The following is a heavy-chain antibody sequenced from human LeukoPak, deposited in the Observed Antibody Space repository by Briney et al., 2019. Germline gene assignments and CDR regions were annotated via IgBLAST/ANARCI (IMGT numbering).Heavy chain of an antibody. Sequence: GGSLRLSCAVSGFTFSGFWMSWSRRAPGKGLEWVASINSDGSEGYYADVVKGRFTISRDNAKNSLYLQINSLRAEDTAVYYCARSSYSSSSSVWGQGTMVTVSS. D-gene: IGHD6-6*01. CDR2: INSDGSEG. CDR1: GFTFSGFW. CDR3: ARSSYSSSSSV. J-gene: IGHJ3*01. V-gene: IGHV3-7*03.